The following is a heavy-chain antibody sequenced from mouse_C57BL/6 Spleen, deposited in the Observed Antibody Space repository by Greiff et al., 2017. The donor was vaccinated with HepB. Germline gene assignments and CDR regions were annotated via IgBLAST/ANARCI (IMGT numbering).Heavy chain of an antibody. Sequence: QVQLQQPGAELVMPGASVKLSCKASGYTFTSYWMHWVKQRPGQGLEWIGEIDPSDSYTNYNQKSKGKSTLTVDKSSSTAYMQLSSLTSEDSAVYYCARSYQGAMDYWGQGTSVTVSS. CDR3: ARSYQGAMDY. CDR2: IDPSDSYT. D-gene: IGHD2-10*01. J-gene: IGHJ4*01. CDR1: GYTFTSYW. V-gene: IGHV1-69*01.